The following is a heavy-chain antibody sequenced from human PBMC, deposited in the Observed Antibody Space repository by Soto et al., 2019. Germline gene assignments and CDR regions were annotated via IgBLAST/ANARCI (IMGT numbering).Heavy chain of an antibody. CDR3: ARAGSGSYLIDYYGMDV. D-gene: IGHD1-26*01. CDR1: GDSVSSNIAA. J-gene: IGHJ6*02. CDR2: TYYRSKWYN. V-gene: IGHV6-1*01. Sequence: SQALSLTCAISGDSVSSNIAAWNWIRQSPSRGLEWLGRTYYRSKWYNDYAVSVKSRITINPDTSKNQFSLQLNSMTPEDTAVYYCARAGSGSYLIDYYGMDVWGQGTTVTVSS.